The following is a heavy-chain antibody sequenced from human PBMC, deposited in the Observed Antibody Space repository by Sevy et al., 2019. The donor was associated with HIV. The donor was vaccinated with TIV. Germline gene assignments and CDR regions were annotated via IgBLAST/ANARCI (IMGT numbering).Heavy chain of an antibody. CDR1: GFTFSKYS. V-gene: IGHV3-23*01. CDR2: LSFGCGEI. CDR3: AGEGCTKPHDY. D-gene: IGHD2-8*01. J-gene: IGHJ4*02. Sequence: GGSLRLSCAASGFTFSKYSMSWVRQPPGKGLEWVSTLSFGCGEINHADSVKGRFTISRDNSKNWLYLQMNNLRAEDTAVYYCAGEGCTKPHDYWGQGTLVTVSS.